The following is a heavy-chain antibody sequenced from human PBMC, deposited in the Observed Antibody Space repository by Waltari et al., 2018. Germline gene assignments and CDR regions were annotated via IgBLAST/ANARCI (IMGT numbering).Heavy chain of an antibody. J-gene: IGHJ6*02. Sequence: EVQLVESGGGLVQPGGSLRLSCAASGFTVSRNYMSWVRQAPGKGLEWVSFIYSGDSTYYADSVKGRFTISRDSSKNTLYLHMSSLRAEDTAVYYCARAPDDDFWSGYYMDVWGQGTTVTVSS. V-gene: IGHV3-66*02. CDR3: ARAPDDDFWSGYYMDV. D-gene: IGHD3-3*01. CDR1: GFTVSRNY. CDR2: IYSGDST.